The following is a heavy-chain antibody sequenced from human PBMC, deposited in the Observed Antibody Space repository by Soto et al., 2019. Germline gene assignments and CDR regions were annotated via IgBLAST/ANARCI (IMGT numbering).Heavy chain of an antibody. Sequence: QITLNESGPTVMRPTETLTLTCRFSGFSLTTSGVGVGWIRQSPGKAPEWLALIYWDDDKRYSASLKSRLTITKATSKNQVVLTVSDLDPTDTATYYCAHRVLRTVFGLVTTTAIYFDFWGQGTPVAVSS. V-gene: IGHV2-5*02. D-gene: IGHD3-3*01. CDR2: IYWDDDK. J-gene: IGHJ4*02. CDR3: AHRVLRTVFGLVTTTAIYFDF. CDR1: GFSLTTSGVG.